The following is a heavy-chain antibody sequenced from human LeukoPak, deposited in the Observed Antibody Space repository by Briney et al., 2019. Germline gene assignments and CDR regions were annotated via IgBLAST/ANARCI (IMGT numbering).Heavy chain of an antibody. D-gene: IGHD6-13*01. J-gene: IGHJ4*02. CDR3: ARDYSGIAAAGTHLDY. V-gene: IGHV3-30-3*01. CDR2: ISYDGSNK. CDR1: GFTFSSYA. Sequence: GGSLRLSCAASGFTFSSYAMHWVRQAPGKGLEWVAVISYDGSNKYYADSVKGRFTISRDNSKNTLYLQMNSLRAEDTAVYYCARDYSGIAAAGTHLDYWGQGTLVTVSS.